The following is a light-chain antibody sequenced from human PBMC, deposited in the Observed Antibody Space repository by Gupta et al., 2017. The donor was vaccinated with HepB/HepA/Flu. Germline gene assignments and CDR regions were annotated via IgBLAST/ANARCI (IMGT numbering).Light chain of an antibody. CDR2: AAS. CDR3: QRYNSDPLT. V-gene: IGKV1-27*01. J-gene: IGKJ4*01. CDR1: QDISNY. Sequence: DIQMTQSPSSLPASVGDRVTITCRASQDISNYLAWYQQKSGKVPKLLIYAASTLHSGVPSRFSGSGSGTDFTLTISSLQPEDVATYYCQRYNSDPLTFGGGTKVEIK.